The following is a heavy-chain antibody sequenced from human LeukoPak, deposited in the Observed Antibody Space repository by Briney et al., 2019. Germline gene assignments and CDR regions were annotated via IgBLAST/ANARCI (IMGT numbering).Heavy chain of an antibody. J-gene: IGHJ4*02. Sequence: SETLPLTCSVSGYSISSGYYWSWIRQPPGKGLEWIGEINHSGSTNYNPSLKSRVTISVDTSKNQFSLKLSSVTAADTAVYYCARKYCSSTSCRLDYWGQGTLVTVSS. CDR3: ARKYCSSTSCRLDY. D-gene: IGHD2-2*01. CDR2: INHSGST. V-gene: IGHV4-38-2*02. CDR1: GYSISSGYY.